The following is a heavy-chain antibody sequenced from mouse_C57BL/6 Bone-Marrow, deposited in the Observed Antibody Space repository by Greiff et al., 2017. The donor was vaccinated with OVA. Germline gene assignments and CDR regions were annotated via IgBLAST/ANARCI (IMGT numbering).Heavy chain of an antibody. D-gene: IGHD2-4*01. V-gene: IGHV14-3*01. Sequence: EVQLQQSVAELVRPGASVKLSCTASGFNIKNTYMHWVKQRPEQGLEWIGRIDPANGNTNYAPKFQGKATITADTSSNPAYLQLSSLTSEDTAIYYCALYYYDVGYAMDYWGQGTSVTVSS. CDR3: ALYYYDVGYAMDY. J-gene: IGHJ4*01. CDR2: IDPANGNT. CDR1: GFNIKNTY.